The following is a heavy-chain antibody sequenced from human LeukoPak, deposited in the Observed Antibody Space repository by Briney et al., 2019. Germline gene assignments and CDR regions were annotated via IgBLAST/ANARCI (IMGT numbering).Heavy chain of an antibody. CDR3: ARGYFDSSGYSNPFDR. CDR2: IHSSGST. D-gene: IGHD3-22*01. J-gene: IGHJ4*02. V-gene: IGHV4-4*09. CDR1: GVSISTSY. Sequence: SETLSLTCIVSGVSISTSYWSWMRQPPGKGLEWIGHIHSSGSTNYNPSLNSRITTSRHTAQKQLPPALTSATAADTAVYYCARGYFDSSGYSNPFDRWGQGTLVTVSS.